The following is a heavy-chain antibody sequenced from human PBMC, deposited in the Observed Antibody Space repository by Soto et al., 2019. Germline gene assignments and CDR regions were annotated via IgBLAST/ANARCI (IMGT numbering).Heavy chain of an antibody. D-gene: IGHD7-27*01. V-gene: IGHV3-30-3*02. CDR1: GFTFSSYT. CDR3: AKDHPFQPGDLGAAFDY. CDR2: ISNDGSKT. J-gene: IGHJ4*02. Sequence: QVQVVESGGGVVQPGRSLRLSCVASGFTFSSYTMQWVRQAPGRGLEWVAVISNDGSKTHFADSVKGRFSISRDNSKNTLHLQMDSLRAEDTAVYHCAKDHPFQPGDLGAAFDYWGQGTRVTVSS.